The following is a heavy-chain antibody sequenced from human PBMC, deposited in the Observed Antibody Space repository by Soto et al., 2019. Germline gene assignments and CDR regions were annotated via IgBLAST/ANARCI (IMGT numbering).Heavy chain of an antibody. CDR3: ARDLGLVPEYSSSPLSYYGMDV. V-gene: IGHV3-11*01. D-gene: IGHD6-6*01. CDR2: ITSSGRTT. Sequence: QVQLVESGGGLVKPGGSLRLSCAASGFTFSDYYMNWIRQAPGKGLEWVSYITSSGRTTYYAGSVKGRFTISRDKAKNPRYLQMNSLRAEDTAVYYCARDLGLVPEYSSSPLSYYGMDVWGQGTTVTVSS. CDR1: GFTFSDYY. J-gene: IGHJ6*02.